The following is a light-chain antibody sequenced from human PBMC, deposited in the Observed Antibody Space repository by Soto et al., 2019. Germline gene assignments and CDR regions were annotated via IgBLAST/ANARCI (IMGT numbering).Light chain of an antibody. Sequence: QSALTQPPSASGSPGQSVTISCTGTSGDIGGYYYVSWYQQHPGKAPNLMIYEVTKRPLGVPDRFSGSKSGNTASLTVSGLQAEDEADYYCSSYAGSNIPYVFGTGTKVTVL. J-gene: IGLJ1*01. CDR2: EVT. CDR3: SSYAGSNIPYV. CDR1: SGDIGGYYY. V-gene: IGLV2-8*01.